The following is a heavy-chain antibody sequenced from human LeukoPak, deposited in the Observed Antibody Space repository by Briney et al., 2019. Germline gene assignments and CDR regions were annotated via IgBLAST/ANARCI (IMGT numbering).Heavy chain of an antibody. CDR3: ARESVDYYYYYMDV. J-gene: IGHJ6*03. V-gene: IGHV3-74*01. CDR2: INTDGSST. D-gene: IGHD2-15*01. CDR1: GFTFNSYW. Sequence: GGSLRLSCAASGFTFNSYWMHWVRQAPGKGLVWVSRINTDGSSTSYADSVKGRFTISRDNAKNTLYLQMNSLRAEDTAVYYCARESVDYYYYYMDVWGKGTTVTVSS.